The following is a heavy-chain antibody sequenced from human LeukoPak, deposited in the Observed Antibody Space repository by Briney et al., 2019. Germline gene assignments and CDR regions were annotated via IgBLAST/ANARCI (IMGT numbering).Heavy chain of an antibody. CDR1: GFTLSTYA. CDR2: ISYDESNE. CDR3: ARCSTSSGHSVRWVDP. Sequence: VGSLRLSRADSGFTLSTYAMHGVRPAPGKGLEWAAVISYDESNEYYADSVEGRLTISIDNSKKTLYLQMTSLSAEDTAVYYCARCSTSSGHSVRWVDPWGRGTLVTVSS. V-gene: IGHV3-30-3*01. D-gene: IGHD3-22*01. J-gene: IGHJ5*02.